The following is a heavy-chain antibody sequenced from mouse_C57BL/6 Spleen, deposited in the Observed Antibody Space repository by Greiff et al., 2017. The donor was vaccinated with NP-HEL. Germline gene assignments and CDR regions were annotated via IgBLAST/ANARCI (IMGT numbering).Heavy chain of an antibody. CDR2: ISSGSSTI. V-gene: IGHV5-17*01. J-gene: IGHJ1*03. CDR3: ARLHYYGSSSWYFDV. CDR1: GFTFSDYG. D-gene: IGHD1-1*01. Sequence: EVKLMESGGGLVKPGGSLKLSCAASGFTFSDYGMHWVRQAPEKGLEWVAYISSGSSTIYYADTVKGRFTISRDNAKNTLFLQMTSLRSEDTAMYYCARLHYYGSSSWYFDVWGTGTTVTVSS.